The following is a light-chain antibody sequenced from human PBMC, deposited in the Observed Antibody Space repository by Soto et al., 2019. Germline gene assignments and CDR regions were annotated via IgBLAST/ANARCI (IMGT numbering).Light chain of an antibody. CDR3: LQDHDDSCT. CDR1: QSISNW. V-gene: IGKV1-6*01. CDR2: AAS. J-gene: IGKJ1*01. Sequence: IQRTQSPYSLSASVGERVTITCRASQSISNWLAWYQQKPGKAPTLLIYAASNLQSGVPSRFRGSRSGTEFTLTVSSLQPEDFATYYCLQDHDDSCTFGQGTKVDIK.